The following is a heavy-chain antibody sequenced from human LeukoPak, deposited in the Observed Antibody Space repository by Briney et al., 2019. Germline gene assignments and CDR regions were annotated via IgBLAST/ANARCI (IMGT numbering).Heavy chain of an antibody. J-gene: IGHJ4*02. CDR3: ARPYYYDSSGYLY. CDR2: IYSGGST. V-gene: IGHV3-53*01. Sequence: QAGGSLRLSCAASGFTVSSNYMSWVRQAPGKGLEWVSVIYSGGSTYYADSVKGRFTISRDNAKNSLYLQMNSLRAEDTAVYYCARPYYYDSSGYLYWGQGTLVTVSS. D-gene: IGHD3-22*01. CDR1: GFTVSSNY.